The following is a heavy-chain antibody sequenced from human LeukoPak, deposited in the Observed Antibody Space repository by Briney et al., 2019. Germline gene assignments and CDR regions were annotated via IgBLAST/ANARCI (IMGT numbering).Heavy chain of an antibody. V-gene: IGHV4-38-2*01. Sequence: PSETLSLTCAVSGYSISSGYYWGCIRQPPGKGLEWIGSIYHSGNTYYNPSLKSRVTISVDTSKNQFSLKLSSVTAADTAVYYCARSWGWDLNDWYYFDYWGQGTLVTVSS. CDR1: GYSISSGYY. J-gene: IGHJ4*02. D-gene: IGHD1-1*01. CDR3: ARSWGWDLNDWYYFDY. CDR2: IYHSGNT.